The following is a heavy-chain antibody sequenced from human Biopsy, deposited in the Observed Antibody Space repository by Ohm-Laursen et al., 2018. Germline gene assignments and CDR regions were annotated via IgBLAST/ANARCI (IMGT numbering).Heavy chain of an antibody. Sequence: EASVKVSCKAPGGTFSNYGVNWVRQAPGQGLEWLGGNIPILGTGNYAPKFQDRVTVAADTSTSTATMELRSLRSDDTAVYYCATKLTGYFHHWGQGTLVIVSS. CDR1: GGTFSNYG. CDR2: NIPILGTG. CDR3: ATKLTGYFHH. V-gene: IGHV1-69*06. D-gene: IGHD3-9*01. J-gene: IGHJ1*01.